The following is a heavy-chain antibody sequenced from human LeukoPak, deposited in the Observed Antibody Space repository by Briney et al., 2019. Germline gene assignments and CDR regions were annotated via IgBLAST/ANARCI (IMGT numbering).Heavy chain of an antibody. J-gene: IGHJ4*02. Sequence: GGSLRLSCAASGFTFSSSGIHWVGQAPGKGLEWVAVISFDGSNKYYARSVKGRFTISRDNSKNTLYLQMNRLSAEDTAVYYCAKNGGYFYGCRYYFDYWGQGTLVTVSS. CDR3: AKNGGYFYGCRYYFDY. D-gene: IGHD5-18*01. CDR2: ISFDGSNK. V-gene: IGHV3-30*18. CDR1: GFTFSSSG.